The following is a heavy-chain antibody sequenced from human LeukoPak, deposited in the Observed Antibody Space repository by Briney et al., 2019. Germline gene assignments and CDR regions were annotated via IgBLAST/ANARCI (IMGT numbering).Heavy chain of an antibody. V-gene: IGHV1-69*04. J-gene: IGHJ6*02. Sequence: ASVKVSCKASGYTFTSYGISWVRQAPGQGLEWMGRIIPILGIANYAQKFQGRVTITADKSTSTAYMELSSLRSEDTAVYYCAYTLQHDNYYYYYGMDVWGQGTTVTVSS. D-gene: IGHD1-1*01. CDR2: IIPILGIA. CDR3: AYTLQHDNYYYYYGMDV. CDR1: GYTFTSYG.